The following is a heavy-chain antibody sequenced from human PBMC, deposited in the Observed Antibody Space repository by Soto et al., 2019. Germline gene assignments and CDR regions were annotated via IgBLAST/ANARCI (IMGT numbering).Heavy chain of an antibody. Sequence: SETLSLTCAVSCGSISSGGYSWSWIRQPPGKGLEWIGYIYHSGSTYYNPSLKSRVTISVDRSKNQFSLKLSSVTAADTAVYYCARDLDYWGQGTLVTVSS. CDR1: CGSISSGGYS. CDR2: IYHSGST. CDR3: ARDLDY. J-gene: IGHJ4*02. V-gene: IGHV4-30-2*01.